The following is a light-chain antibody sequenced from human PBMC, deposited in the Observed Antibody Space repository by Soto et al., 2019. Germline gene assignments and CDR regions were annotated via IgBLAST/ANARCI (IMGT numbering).Light chain of an antibody. J-gene: IGKJ5*01. CDR1: QDINNY. Sequence: DIQMNQSPSSLSASVGDRVTISCQASQDINNYLNWFQQKPGKAPKLLIYKASSLESGVPSRFSGSGSGTEFTLTINSLQADDFATYYCQQHNSFSITFGQGTRLEIK. V-gene: IGKV1-5*03. CDR3: QQHNSFSIT. CDR2: KAS.